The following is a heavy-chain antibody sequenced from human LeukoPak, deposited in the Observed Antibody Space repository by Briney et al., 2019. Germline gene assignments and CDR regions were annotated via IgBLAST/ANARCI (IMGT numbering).Heavy chain of an antibody. CDR1: GFMFSSYW. V-gene: IGHV3-7*05. J-gene: IGHJ4*02. D-gene: IGHD6-13*01. CDR2: IKQDGSEK. CDR3: ARSGFGSSWYFDY. Sequence: GGSLRLSCAASGFMFSSYWMSWVRQAPGKGLEWVANIKQDGSEKYYVDSVKGRFTVSRDNAKKSLYLQMNSLRPEDTAVYYCARSGFGSSWYFDYWGQGTLVTVSS.